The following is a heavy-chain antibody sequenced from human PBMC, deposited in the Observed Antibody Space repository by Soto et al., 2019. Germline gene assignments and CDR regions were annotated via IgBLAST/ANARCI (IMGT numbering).Heavy chain of an antibody. D-gene: IGHD3-10*01. Sequence: GGSLRLSCAASGFIFSNYGMHWVRQAPGKGLGWVASIWYDGSNKYYADSVKGRFTISRDNSKNTVYLQMNSLRAEDTAMYFCAAGEPLNYRGQGTLVTVSS. CDR1: GFIFSNYG. J-gene: IGHJ4*02. V-gene: IGHV3-33*01. CDR3: AAGEPLNY. CDR2: IWYDGSNK.